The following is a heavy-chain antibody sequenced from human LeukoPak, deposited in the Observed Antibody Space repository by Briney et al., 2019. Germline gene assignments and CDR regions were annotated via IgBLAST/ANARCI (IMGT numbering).Heavy chain of an antibody. CDR2: IYHNGST. CDR1: GYSISSGYY. D-gene: IGHD2-15*01. CDR3: ARDPSCSGGSCYPLDC. J-gene: IGHJ4*02. V-gene: IGHV4-38-2*02. Sequence: SETLSLTCTVSGYSISSGYYWGWIRQPPGKGLEWIGSIYHNGSTYYNPSLKSRLTISVDTSKNQFSLKLNSVTAADTAVYYCARDPSCSGGSCYPLDCWGQGTLVTVSS.